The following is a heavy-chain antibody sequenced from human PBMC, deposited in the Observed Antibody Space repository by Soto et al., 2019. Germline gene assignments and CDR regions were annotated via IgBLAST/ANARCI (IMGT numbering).Heavy chain of an antibody. CDR2: IIPIFGTA. V-gene: IGHV1-69*12. J-gene: IGHJ6*02. CDR1: GGTFSSYA. D-gene: IGHD3-10*01. CDR3: ARGPDSYGSGSPNYGMDV. Sequence: QVQLVQSGAEVKKPGSSVKVSCKASGGTFSSYAISWVRQAPGQGLEWMGGIIPIFGTANYAQKFQGRVTITADESTSTAYMELSSLRSEDTAVYYCARGPDSYGSGSPNYGMDVWGQGTTVTVSS.